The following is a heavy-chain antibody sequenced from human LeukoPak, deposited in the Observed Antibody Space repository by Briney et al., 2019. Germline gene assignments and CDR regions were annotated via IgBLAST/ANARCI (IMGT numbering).Heavy chain of an antibody. J-gene: IGHJ4*02. V-gene: IGHV3-7*01. CDR1: GFTFSSYW. CDR3: ARETYDYVWGSYRH. CDR2: IKQDGSEK. Sequence: GGSLRLSCAASGFTFSSYWMSWVHQAPGKGLEWVANIKQDGSEKYYVDSVKGRFTISRDNAKNSLYLQMNSLRAEDTAVYYCARETYDYVWGSYRHWGQGTLVTVSS. D-gene: IGHD3-16*02.